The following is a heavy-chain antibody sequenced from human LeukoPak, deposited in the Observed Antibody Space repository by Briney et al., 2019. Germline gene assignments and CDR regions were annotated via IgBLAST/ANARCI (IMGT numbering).Heavy chain of an antibody. CDR2: ISYDGSNK. Sequence: GRSLRLSCAASGFTFSSYAMHWVRQAPGKGLEWVAVISYDGSNKYYADFVKGRFTISRDNSKNTLYLQMNSLRAEDTAVYYCASTWAHDYGDYEPGSYWGQGTLVTVSS. J-gene: IGHJ4*02. CDR3: ASTWAHDYGDYEPGSY. CDR1: GFTFSSYA. V-gene: IGHV3-30-3*01. D-gene: IGHD4-17*01.